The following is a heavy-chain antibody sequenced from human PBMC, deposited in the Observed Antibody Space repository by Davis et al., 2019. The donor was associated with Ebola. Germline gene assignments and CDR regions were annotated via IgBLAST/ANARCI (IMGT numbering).Heavy chain of an antibody. J-gene: IGHJ4*02. CDR1: GFTFSSYG. CDR3: ARVGRGHDPY. V-gene: IGHV3-33*01. D-gene: IGHD3-10*01. CDR2: IWYDGSNK. Sequence: GESLKISCAASGFTFSSYGMHWVRQAPGKGLEWVAVIWYDGSNKYYADSVKGRFTISRDNSKNTLYLQMNSLRAEDTAVYYCARVGRGHDPYWGQGTLVTVSS.